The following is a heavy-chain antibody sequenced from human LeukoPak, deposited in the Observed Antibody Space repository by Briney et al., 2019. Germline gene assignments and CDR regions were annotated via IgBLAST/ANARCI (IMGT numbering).Heavy chain of an antibody. D-gene: IGHD3-10*01. CDR3: ARSGYYYGSGSYYHPYFDY. J-gene: IGHJ4*02. CDR1: GYTFTSYA. CDR2: INAGNGNT. Sequence: ASVKVSCKASGYTFTSYAMHWVRQAPGQRLEWMGWINAGNGNTKYSQEFQGRVTITRDTSASTAYMELSSLRSEDTAVYYCARSGYYYGSGSYYHPYFDYWGQGTLVTVSS. V-gene: IGHV1-3*03.